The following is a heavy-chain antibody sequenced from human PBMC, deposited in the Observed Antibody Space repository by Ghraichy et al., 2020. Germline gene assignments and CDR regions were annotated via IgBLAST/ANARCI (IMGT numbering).Heavy chain of an antibody. CDR2: ISSSGSTI. V-gene: IGHV3-48*03. J-gene: IGHJ6*02. CDR1: GFTFSSYE. CDR3: ARVPADSSGWYDYYYYGMDV. Sequence: GESLNISCAASGFTFSSYEMNWVRQAPGKGLEWVSYISSSGSTIYYADSVKGRFTISRDNAKNSLYLQMNSLRAEDTAVYYCARVPADSSGWYDYYYYGMDVWGQGTTVTVSS. D-gene: IGHD6-19*01.